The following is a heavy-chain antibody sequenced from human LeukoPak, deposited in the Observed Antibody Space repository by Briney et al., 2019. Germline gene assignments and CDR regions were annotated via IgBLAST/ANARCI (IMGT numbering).Heavy chain of an antibody. V-gene: IGHV4-39*01. CDR1: GVSISSSNSY. CDR2: IYYSGNT. D-gene: IGHD6-19*01. CDR3: AGTRGGRWLVVDY. Sequence: PSETLSLTCTVSGVSISSSNSYWGWIRQPPGKGLEWIGSIYYSGNTYYNASLKSQVSISIDTSKNQFSLRLTSVTAADTAVYYCAGTRGGRWLVVDYWGQGTLVTVSS. J-gene: IGHJ4*02.